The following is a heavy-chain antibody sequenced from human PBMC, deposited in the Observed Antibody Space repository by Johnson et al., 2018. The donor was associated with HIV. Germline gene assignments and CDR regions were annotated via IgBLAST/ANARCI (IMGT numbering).Heavy chain of an antibody. Sequence: VQLVESGGGVVRPGGSLRLSCAASGFTFDDYGLSWVRQAPGKGLKWVSGINWNGGSTGYADSVKGRFTISRDNAKNSLYLQMNSLRAEDTAVYYCARDGPWLQSQRDAFDIWGQGTMVTVSS. CDR2: INWNGGST. V-gene: IGHV3-20*04. J-gene: IGHJ3*02. CDR3: ARDGPWLQSQRDAFDI. D-gene: IGHD5-24*01. CDR1: GFTFDDYG.